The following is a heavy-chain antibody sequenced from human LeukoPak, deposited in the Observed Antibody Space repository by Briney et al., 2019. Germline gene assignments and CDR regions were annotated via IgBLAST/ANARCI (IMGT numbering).Heavy chain of an antibody. CDR1: RFTFSSYW. CDR3: ASEGYYKDAFDI. J-gene: IGHJ3*02. Sequence: PGGSLRLSCAASRFTFSSYWMHWVRQAPGKGLEWVSSITSSSNYIYYADSVKGRFTISRDNAKNSLYLQMNSLRAEDTAVYYCASEGYYKDAFDIWGQGTMVTVSS. CDR2: ITSSSNYI. D-gene: IGHD3-22*01. V-gene: IGHV3-21*01.